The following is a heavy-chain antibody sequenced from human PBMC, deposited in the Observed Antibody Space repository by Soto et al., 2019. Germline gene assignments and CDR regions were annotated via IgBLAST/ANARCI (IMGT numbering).Heavy chain of an antibody. Sequence: PSNTLSLTCTVAGGSIDSYYWTWIRQPPGRGLECIGYIDDSGSTTSIPSLRSRVTMSVDTSKRHFSLRLTSATAADTGVYYCARAGSSGWYLDYWGQGTLVTGSS. CDR3: ARAGSSGWYLDY. J-gene: IGHJ4*02. CDR2: IDDSGST. V-gene: IGHV4-59*07. D-gene: IGHD6-19*01. CDR1: GGSIDSYY.